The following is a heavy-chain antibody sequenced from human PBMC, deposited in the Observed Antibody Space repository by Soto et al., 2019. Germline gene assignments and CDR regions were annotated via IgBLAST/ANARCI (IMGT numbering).Heavy chain of an antibody. Sequence: KPSETLSLTCAVYGGSFSGYYWSWIRQPPGKGLEWIGEINHSGSTNYNPSLKSRVTISVDTSKNQFSLKLSSVTAADTAVYYCARGQLLYFYYYYYGMDVWGQGTTVTVSS. J-gene: IGHJ6*02. V-gene: IGHV4-34*01. CDR2: INHSGST. CDR3: ARGQLLYFYYYYYGMDV. D-gene: IGHD2-2*02. CDR1: GGSFSGYY.